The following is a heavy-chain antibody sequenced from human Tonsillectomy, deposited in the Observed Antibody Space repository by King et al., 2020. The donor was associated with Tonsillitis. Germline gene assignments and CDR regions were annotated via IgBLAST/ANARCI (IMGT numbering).Heavy chain of an antibody. CDR3: ARVIQPDSSCWYLDLYYYYYGMDV. Sequence: QLVQSGAEVKKPGASVKVSCKASGYTFTSYDINWVRQATGQGLEWMGWMNPNSGNTGYAQKFQGRVTMTRNTSISTAYMELSSLRSEDTAGYYCARVIQPDSSCWYLDLYYYYYGMDVWGQGTTVTVSS. D-gene: IGHD6-19*01. V-gene: IGHV1-8*01. CDR1: GYTFTSYD. CDR2: MNPNSGNT. J-gene: IGHJ6*02.